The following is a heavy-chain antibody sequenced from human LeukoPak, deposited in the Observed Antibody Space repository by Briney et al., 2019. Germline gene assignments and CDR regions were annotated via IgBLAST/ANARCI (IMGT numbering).Heavy chain of an antibody. Sequence: ASVKVSCKASGGTFSSYAISWVRQAPGQGLEWMGGIIPIFGTANYAQKFQGRVTITADESTSTAYMELSSLRAEDTAVYYCAKGMDYYDSALLVPNAFDIWGQGTMVTVSS. CDR3: AKGMDYYDSALLVPNAFDI. D-gene: IGHD3-22*01. CDR1: GGTFSSYA. J-gene: IGHJ3*02. V-gene: IGHV1-69*13. CDR2: IIPIFGTA.